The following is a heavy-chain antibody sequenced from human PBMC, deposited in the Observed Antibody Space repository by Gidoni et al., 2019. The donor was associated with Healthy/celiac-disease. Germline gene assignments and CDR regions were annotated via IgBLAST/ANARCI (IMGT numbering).Heavy chain of an antibody. CDR1: GFTFSSYG. CDR2: ILYDGSNK. Sequence: QVQLVESGGGVVQTGRSLRLSCAASGFTFSSYGMHWVRQAPGKGLELVAVILYDGSNKYYADSVQGRFTLSRDNSKNTLYLQMNSLRAEDTAVYYCARDPPKGSGYYPFDYWGQGTLVTVSS. CDR3: ARDPPKGSGYYPFDY. V-gene: IGHV3-33*01. D-gene: IGHD3-22*01. J-gene: IGHJ4*02.